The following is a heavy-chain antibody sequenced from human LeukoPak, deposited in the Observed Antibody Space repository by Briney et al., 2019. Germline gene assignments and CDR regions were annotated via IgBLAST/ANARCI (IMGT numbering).Heavy chain of an antibody. CDR2: INDSGGNT. V-gene: IGHV3-23*01. D-gene: IGHD3-22*01. Sequence: PGGSLRLSCAASGFTFSSYAMSWVRQAPGKGLEWVSGINDSGGNTYYADSVKGRFTISRDNAKNSLYLQMNSLRAEDTALYYCAKDGGYDSSLLGWFDPWGQGTLVTVSS. CDR1: GFTFSSYA. J-gene: IGHJ5*02. CDR3: AKDGGYDSSLLGWFDP.